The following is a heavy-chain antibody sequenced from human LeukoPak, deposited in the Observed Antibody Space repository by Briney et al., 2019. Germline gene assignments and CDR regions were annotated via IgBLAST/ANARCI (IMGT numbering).Heavy chain of an antibody. Sequence: GGSLRLSCAASGFTFSNYAMTWVRRAPGKGLEWVSAISGSGGSTYYADSVKGRFTISRDNSKNTLYLQMNSLRAEDTAVYYCAKADYYDSNTYRAQFIQHWGQGTLVTVSS. V-gene: IGHV3-23*01. D-gene: IGHD3-22*01. CDR3: AKADYYDSNTYRAQFIQH. CDR2: ISGSGGST. CDR1: GFTFSNYA. J-gene: IGHJ1*01.